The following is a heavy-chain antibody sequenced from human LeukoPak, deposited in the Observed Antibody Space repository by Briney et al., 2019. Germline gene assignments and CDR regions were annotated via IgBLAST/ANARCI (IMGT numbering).Heavy chain of an antibody. CDR3: TKQGYCSGGSCYDYYYYGMDV. V-gene: IGHV3-15*07. D-gene: IGHD2-15*01. CDR2: IKSKTDGGTT. CDR1: GFSFKDTG. Sequence: PGRSLRLSCAASGFSFKDTGMHWVRQAPGKGLEWVGRIKSKTDGGTTDYAAPVKGRFTISRDDSKNTLYLQMNSLKTEDTAVYYCTKQGYCSGGSCYDYYYYGMDVWGQGTTVTVSS. J-gene: IGHJ6*02.